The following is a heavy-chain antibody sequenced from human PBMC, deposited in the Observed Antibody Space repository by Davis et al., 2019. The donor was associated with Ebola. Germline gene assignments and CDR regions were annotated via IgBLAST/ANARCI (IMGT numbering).Heavy chain of an antibody. Sequence: ASVKVSCKASGYTFTGYYMHWVRQAPGQGLEWMGWINPNSGGTNYAQKFQGRVTMTRDTSISTAYMELSRLRSDDTAVYYCARKTPANYGDYDNWFDPWGQGTLVTVSS. V-gene: IGHV1-2*02. CDR1: GYTFTGYY. CDR3: ARKTPANYGDYDNWFDP. D-gene: IGHD4-17*01. CDR2: INPNSGGT. J-gene: IGHJ5*02.